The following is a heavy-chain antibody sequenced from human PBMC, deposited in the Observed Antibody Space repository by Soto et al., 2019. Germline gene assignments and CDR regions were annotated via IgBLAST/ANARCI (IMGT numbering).Heavy chain of an antibody. CDR3: ARASITPYYSDY. CDR2: IYHSGST. J-gene: IGHJ4*01. Sequence: PPEKRSLTRAVSGYSLSRGYNWGWSQQPPGKGLEWIGSIYHSGSTYYNPSLKSRVTISVDTSKNQFSLKLSSVTAADTAVYYCARASITPYYSDYRGHAILVTV. V-gene: IGHV4-38-2*01. CDR1: GYSLSRGYN.